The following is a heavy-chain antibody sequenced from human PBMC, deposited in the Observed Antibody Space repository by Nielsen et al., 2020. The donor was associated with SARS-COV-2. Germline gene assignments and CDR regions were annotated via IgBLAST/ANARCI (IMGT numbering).Heavy chain of an antibody. Sequence: SETLSLTCTVSGGSISSSSYYWGWIRQPPGKGLEWIGSIYYSGSTYYNPSLKSRVTISVDTSKNQFSLKLSSVTAADTAVYYCARSSIAARPLLGYWGQGTLVTVSS. V-gene: IGHV4-39*07. CDR1: GGSISSSSYY. D-gene: IGHD6-6*01. CDR2: IYYSGST. CDR3: ARSSIAARPLLGY. J-gene: IGHJ4*02.